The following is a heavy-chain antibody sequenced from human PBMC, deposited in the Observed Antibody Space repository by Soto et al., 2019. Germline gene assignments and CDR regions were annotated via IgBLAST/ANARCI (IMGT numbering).Heavy chain of an antibody. V-gene: IGHV1-18*04. Sequence: ASVKVSGKASGYTFTSYGISWVRQAPGQGLEWMGWISAYNGNTNYAQKLQGRVTMTTDTSTSTAYMELRSLRSDDTAVYYCARCPPYSSGWYGGKLWFDPWGQGTLVTVSS. CDR2: ISAYNGNT. CDR1: GYTFTSYG. D-gene: IGHD6-19*01. J-gene: IGHJ5*02. CDR3: ARCPPYSSGWYGGKLWFDP.